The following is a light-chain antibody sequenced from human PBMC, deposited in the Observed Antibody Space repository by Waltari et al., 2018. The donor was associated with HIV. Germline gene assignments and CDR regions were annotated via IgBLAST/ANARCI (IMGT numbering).Light chain of an antibody. CDR2: EVS. CDR1: SSDVGSYNL. V-gene: IGLV2-23*02. CDR3: CSYANSRL. J-gene: IGLJ3*02. Sequence: QSALTQPASVSGSPGQSITISCTGTSSDVGSYNLVSWYQQHPGKAPKLMIYEVSKRPSGVSNRFSGSKSGNTASLTISGLQAEDEADYYCCSYANSRLFGGGTKLTVL.